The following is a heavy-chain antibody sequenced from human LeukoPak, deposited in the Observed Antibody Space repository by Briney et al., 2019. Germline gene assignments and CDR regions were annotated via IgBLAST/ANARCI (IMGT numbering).Heavy chain of an antibody. Sequence: SETLSLTCTASGGSISSYYWSWIRQPPGKGLEWIGYIYYSGSTNYNPSLKSRVTISVDTSKNQFSLKLSSVTAADTAVYYCARARRNYYDSSGFDVWGQGTTVTVSS. CDR3: ARARRNYYDSSGFDV. CDR1: GGSISSYY. J-gene: IGHJ6*02. D-gene: IGHD3-22*01. CDR2: IYYSGST. V-gene: IGHV4-59*01.